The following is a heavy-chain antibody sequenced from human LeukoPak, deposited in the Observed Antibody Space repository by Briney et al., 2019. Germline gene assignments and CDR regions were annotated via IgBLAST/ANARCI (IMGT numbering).Heavy chain of an antibody. Sequence: GGSLRLSCAASGFTFSDYYMSWIRQAPGKGLEWVSYISSSGSTIYYADSVKGRFTISRGNAKNSLYLQMNSLRAEDTAVYYCASDPIAAAGSDYWGQGTLVTVSS. CDR2: ISSSGSTI. V-gene: IGHV3-11*01. D-gene: IGHD6-13*01. CDR3: ASDPIAAAGSDY. CDR1: GFTFSDYY. J-gene: IGHJ4*02.